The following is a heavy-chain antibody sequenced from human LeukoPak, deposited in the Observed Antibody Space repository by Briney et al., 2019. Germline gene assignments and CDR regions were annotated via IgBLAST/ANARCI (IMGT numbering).Heavy chain of an antibody. Sequence: ASVKVSCKASGYTFTSYDINWVRQATGQGLEWMGWMNPNSGNTGYAQKFQGRVTMTRNTSISTAYMELSSLRSEDTAVYYCARADSSGWYQVYYYYYGMDVWGQGTTVTVSS. J-gene: IGHJ6*02. D-gene: IGHD6-19*01. V-gene: IGHV1-8*01. CDR1: GYTFTSYD. CDR2: MNPNSGNT. CDR3: ARADSSGWYQVYYYYYGMDV.